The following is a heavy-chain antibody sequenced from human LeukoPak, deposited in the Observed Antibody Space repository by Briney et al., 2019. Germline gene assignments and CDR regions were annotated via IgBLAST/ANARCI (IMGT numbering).Heavy chain of an antibody. Sequence: GGSLRLSCAASGFTVSSNYMSWVRQAPGKGLEWVSIISASGANTYYADSVKGRFTISRDDSRNTVYLQMNSLRADDTALYYCAKDIQGANWGQGTLVTVSP. CDR2: ISASGANT. V-gene: IGHV3-23*01. CDR1: GFTVSSNY. CDR3: AKDIQGAN. J-gene: IGHJ4*02. D-gene: IGHD5-18*01.